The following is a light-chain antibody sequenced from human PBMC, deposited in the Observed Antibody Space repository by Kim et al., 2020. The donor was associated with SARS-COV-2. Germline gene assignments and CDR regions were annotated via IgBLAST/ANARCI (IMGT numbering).Light chain of an antibody. J-gene: IGLJ1*01. CDR1: GTDVGGHNA. CDR2: DVS. CDR3: SSYAINGAYV. V-gene: IGLV2-14*03. Sequence: QSALTQPASVSASPGQSITISCTGTGTDVGGHNAVSWYQQHPGKVPKLIIYDVSQRPSGISDRFSASKSGNTASLTISGLQTDYEADYYCSSYAINGAYVFGTGTKVTVL.